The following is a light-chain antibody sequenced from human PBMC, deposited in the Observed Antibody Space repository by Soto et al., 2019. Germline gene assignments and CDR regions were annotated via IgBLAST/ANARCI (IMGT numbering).Light chain of an antibody. CDR1: QSLLQSDGKTY. V-gene: IGKV2D-29*01. Sequence: DIVMTQTPLSLSVTPGQPASISCKSSQSLLQSDGKTYLFWLLQKPGQPPKLLIYEVSKRFSGVPDRVSGSGSGTEFTLKISRVEAEDVGVYYCMQTIQLPITFGQGTRLEIK. CDR3: MQTIQLPIT. CDR2: EVS. J-gene: IGKJ5*01.